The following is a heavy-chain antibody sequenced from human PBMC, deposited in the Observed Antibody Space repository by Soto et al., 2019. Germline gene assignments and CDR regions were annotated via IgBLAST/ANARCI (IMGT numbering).Heavy chain of an antibody. J-gene: IGHJ4*02. CDR2: KTYDGSNK. CDR1: GFMFSSYA. D-gene: IGHD1-26*01. Sequence: QVQLVESGGGVVQPGRSLRLYCAASGFMFSSYAMQWVRQAPGKGLEWVAVKTYDGSNKYYADSVKGRFTISRDNSKNTRYLQMNSLRAEDTAVYYCARAGGLLVDYWGQGNLVTVPS. V-gene: IGHV3-30-3*01. CDR3: ARAGGLLVDY.